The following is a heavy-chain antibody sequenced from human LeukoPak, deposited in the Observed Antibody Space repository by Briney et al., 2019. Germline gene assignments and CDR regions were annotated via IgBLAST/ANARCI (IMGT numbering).Heavy chain of an antibody. CDR1: GGSISSYY. D-gene: IGHD2-15*01. Sequence: SETLSLTCTVSGGSISSYYWSWIRQPPGKGLEWIGYIYYSGSTNYNPSLKSRVTISVDTSKNQFSLKLSSVTAADTAVYYCARSGSPLHYFDYWGQGTLVTVSS. CDR2: IYYSGST. J-gene: IGHJ4*02. V-gene: IGHV4-59*01. CDR3: ARSGSPLHYFDY.